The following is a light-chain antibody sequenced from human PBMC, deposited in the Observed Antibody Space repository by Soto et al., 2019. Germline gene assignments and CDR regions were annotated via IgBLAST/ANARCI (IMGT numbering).Light chain of an antibody. Sequence: DIQMTQSPSTLSGSVGDRVTITCRASQTISSWLAWYQQKPGKAPKLLIYKASTLKSGVPSMFSGSGSGTEFTLTISSLQPDDFATYYCKHYNSYSEAFGQGTKVELK. CDR2: KAS. CDR3: KHYNSYSEA. V-gene: IGKV1-5*03. CDR1: QTISSW. J-gene: IGKJ1*01.